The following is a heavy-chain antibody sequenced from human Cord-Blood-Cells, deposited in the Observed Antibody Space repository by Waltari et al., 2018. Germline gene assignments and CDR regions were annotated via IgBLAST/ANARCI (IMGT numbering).Heavy chain of an antibody. CDR3: AKDLGYCSSTSCYQDY. CDR1: GFTFSRSG. CDR2: ISYDGSNK. D-gene: IGHD2-2*01. J-gene: IGHJ4*02. Sequence: QVQLVESGGGVVQPGRSLRLSCAASGFTFSRSGMPWVRQAPGKGLEWVAVISYDGSNKYYADSVKGRFTISRDNSKNTLYLQMNSLRAEDTAVYYCAKDLGYCSSTSCYQDYWGQGTLVTVSS. V-gene: IGHV3-30*18.